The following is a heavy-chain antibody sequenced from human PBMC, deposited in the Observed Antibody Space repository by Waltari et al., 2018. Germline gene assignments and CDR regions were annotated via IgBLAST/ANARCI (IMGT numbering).Heavy chain of an antibody. CDR2: INPNSGGT. V-gene: IGHV1-2*06. CDR3: ARRAAAGSTPFDY. Sequence: QVQLVQSGAEVKKPGASVKVSCKASGYTFTGYYMLWVRQAPGQGLEWMGRINPNSGGTNYAQKFQGRVTMTRDTSISTAYMELSRLRSDDTAVYYCARRAAAGSTPFDYWGQGTLVTVSS. D-gene: IGHD6-13*01. J-gene: IGHJ4*02. CDR1: GYTFTGYY.